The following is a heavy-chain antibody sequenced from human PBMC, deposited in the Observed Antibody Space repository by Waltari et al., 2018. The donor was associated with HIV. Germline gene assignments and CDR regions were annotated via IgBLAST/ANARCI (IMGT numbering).Heavy chain of an antibody. CDR3: ARERRPDAFDI. J-gene: IGHJ3*02. CDR1: GGSISSRSYS. CDR2: IYYSGST. Sequence: QLQLQESGPGLVKPSETLSLTCTVPGGSISSRSYSWGWIRQPPGKGLEWIGSIYYSGSTYYNPSLKSRVTRSVDTSKNQFSLKLSSVTAADTAVYYCARERRPDAFDIWGQGTMVTVSS. V-gene: IGHV4-39*02.